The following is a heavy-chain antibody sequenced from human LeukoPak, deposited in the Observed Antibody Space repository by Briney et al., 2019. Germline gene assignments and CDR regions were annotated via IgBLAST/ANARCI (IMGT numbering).Heavy chain of an antibody. D-gene: IGHD4-17*01. V-gene: IGHV4-39*07. CDR3: ARVGGDDYGEYNWFDP. Sequence: GSLRLSCAASGFTFSSYAMSWVRQAPGKGLEWIGSIYYSGSTYYNPSLKSRVTISVDTSKNQFSLKLSSVTAADTAVYYCARVGGDDYGEYNWFDPWGQGTLVTVSS. CDR1: GFTFSSYA. J-gene: IGHJ5*02. CDR2: IYYSGST.